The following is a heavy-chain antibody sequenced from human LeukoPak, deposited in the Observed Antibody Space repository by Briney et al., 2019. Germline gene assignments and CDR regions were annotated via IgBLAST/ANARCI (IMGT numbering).Heavy chain of an antibody. CDR1: GGSFSGYY. Sequence: SETLSLTCAVYGGSFSGYYWSWIRQPPGKGLEWIGEINHSGSTNYNPSLKSRVTISVDTSKNQFSLRLSPVTAADTAVYYCARGFKDGDCSGGSCYFHYFDCWGQGTLVTVSS. D-gene: IGHD2-15*01. V-gene: IGHV4-34*01. CDR2: INHSGST. J-gene: IGHJ4*02. CDR3: ARGFKDGDCSGGSCYFHYFDC.